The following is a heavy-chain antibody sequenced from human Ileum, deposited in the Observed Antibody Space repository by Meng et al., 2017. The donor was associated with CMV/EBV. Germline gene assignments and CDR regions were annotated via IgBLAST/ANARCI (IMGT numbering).Heavy chain of an antibody. CDR3: ARGGAAAETYYYYYGMDV. J-gene: IGHJ6*02. CDR1: GYTFTSYG. Sequence: ASVKVSCKASGYTFTSYGISWVRQAPGQGLEWMGWINAYNGNTNYAQKLQGRVTMTTDTSTSTAYMELSRLRSDDTAVYYCARGGAAAETYYYYYGMDVWGQGTTVTVSS. V-gene: IGHV1-18*01. D-gene: IGHD2-2*01. CDR2: INAYNGNT.